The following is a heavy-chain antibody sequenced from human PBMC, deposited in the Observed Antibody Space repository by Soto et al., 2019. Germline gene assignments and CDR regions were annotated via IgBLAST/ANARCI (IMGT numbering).Heavy chain of an antibody. V-gene: IGHV3-13*01. CDR1: GFTFSSYD. CDR3: ASRGRGGGMDV. D-gene: IGHD3-10*01. CDR2: IGTAGDT. Sequence: EVQLVESGGGLVQPGGSLRLSCAASGFTFSSYDMHWVRQATGKGLEWVSAIGTAGDTYYPGSVKGRFTISRENAKNPLYLQMNSLRAEDTAVYYCASRGRGGGMDVWSQGTTVTVSS. J-gene: IGHJ6*02.